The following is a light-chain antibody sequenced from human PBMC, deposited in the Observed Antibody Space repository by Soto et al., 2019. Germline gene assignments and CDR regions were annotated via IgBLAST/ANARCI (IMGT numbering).Light chain of an antibody. Sequence: QSVLTQPASVSGSPGQSITISCTGTSSDVGGYSFVSCYQHHPGEAPKLIIYEVSNRPSGVSSRFSGSKSGNTASLTISGLQAEDESLYYCSSKSSGSTPMLFGGGTKVTVL. J-gene: IGLJ3*02. CDR2: EVS. V-gene: IGLV2-14*01. CDR1: SSDVGGYSF. CDR3: SSKSSGSTPML.